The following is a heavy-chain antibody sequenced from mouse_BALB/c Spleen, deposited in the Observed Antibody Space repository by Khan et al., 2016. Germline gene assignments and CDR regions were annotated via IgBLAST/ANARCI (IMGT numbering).Heavy chain of an antibody. CDR3: ARTARIKY. V-gene: IGHV3-2*02. CDR1: GYSITSGYG. Sequence: EVQLQESGPGLVKPSQSLSLTCTVTGYSITSGYGWNWIRQFPGNKLEWMGYISYSGSTNYNPSLKGRITITRDTSKNQFFLQLNSVTTEDTATYYCARTARIKYWGQGTTLTVSS. D-gene: IGHD1-2*01. CDR2: ISYSGST. J-gene: IGHJ2*01.